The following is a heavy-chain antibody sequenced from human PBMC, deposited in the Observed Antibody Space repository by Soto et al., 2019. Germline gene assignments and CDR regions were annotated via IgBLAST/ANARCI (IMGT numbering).Heavy chain of an antibody. CDR1: GFTFSSYG. J-gene: IGHJ6*02. V-gene: IGHV3-30*18. CDR3: AKDSYMTTVNYGMDV. CDR2: ISYDGSNK. D-gene: IGHD4-17*01. Sequence: VQLLESGGGVVQPGRSLRLSCAASGFTFSSYGMHWVRQAPGKGLEWVAVISYDGSNKYYADSVKGRFTISRDNSKNTLYLQMNSLRAEDTAVYYCAKDSYMTTVNYGMDVWGQGTTVTVSS.